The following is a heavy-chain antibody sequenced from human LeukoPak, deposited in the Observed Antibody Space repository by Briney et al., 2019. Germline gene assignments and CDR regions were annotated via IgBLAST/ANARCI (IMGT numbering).Heavy chain of an antibody. J-gene: IGHJ4*02. CDR2: INPNSGGT. Sequence: GASVKVSCKASGYTFTGYYMHWVRQAPGQGLEWMGWINPNSGGTNYAQKFQGRVTMTRDTFISTAYMELSRLRSDDTAVYYCAREVGGYSGYESFFDYWGQGTLVTVSS. V-gene: IGHV1-2*02. D-gene: IGHD5-12*01. CDR1: GYTFTGYY. CDR3: AREVGGYSGYESFFDY.